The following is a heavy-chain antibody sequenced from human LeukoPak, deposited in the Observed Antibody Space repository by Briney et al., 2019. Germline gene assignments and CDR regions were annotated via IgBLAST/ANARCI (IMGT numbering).Heavy chain of an antibody. D-gene: IGHD1-26*01. CDR1: GGTFSSYA. Sequence: SVKVSCKASGGTFSSYAISWVRQAPGQGLEWMGRIIPIFGTANYAQKFQGRVTITTDESTSTAYMELSSLRSEDTAVYYCAREMGATSIDAFDIWGQGTMVTVSS. CDR3: AREMGATSIDAFDI. V-gene: IGHV1-69*05. CDR2: IIPIFGTA. J-gene: IGHJ3*02.